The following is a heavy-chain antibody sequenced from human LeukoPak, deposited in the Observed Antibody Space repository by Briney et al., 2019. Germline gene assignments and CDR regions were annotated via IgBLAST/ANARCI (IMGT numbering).Heavy chain of an antibody. CDR1: GYTFISYG. CDR2: ISAYNGNT. Sequence: ASVMVSCKASGYTFISYGISWVRQAPGQGLEWMGWISAYNGNTDYAQNLQDRFTMTTDTSTRTAYMELRSLRSDDTAVYYCARGPVGSTRFFDFWGQGTLVTVSS. V-gene: IGHV1-18*01. CDR3: ARGPVGSTRFFDF. J-gene: IGHJ4*02. D-gene: IGHD1-26*01.